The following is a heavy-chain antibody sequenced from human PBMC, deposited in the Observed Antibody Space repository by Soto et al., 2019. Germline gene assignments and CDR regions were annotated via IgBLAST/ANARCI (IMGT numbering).Heavy chain of an antibody. CDR3: AKAMGGYYYDSSGYSSYYGMAV. J-gene: IGHJ6*02. CDR2: ISYDGSNK. V-gene: IGHV3-30*18. Sequence: QVQLVESGGGVVQPGRSLRLSCAASGFTFSSYGMHWVRQAPGKGLEWVAVISYDGSNKYYADSVKGRFTISRDNSKNTLYLQMNSLRAEDTDVYYCAKAMGGYYYDSSGYSSYYGMAVWGQGTTVTVSS. D-gene: IGHD3-22*01. CDR1: GFTFSSYG.